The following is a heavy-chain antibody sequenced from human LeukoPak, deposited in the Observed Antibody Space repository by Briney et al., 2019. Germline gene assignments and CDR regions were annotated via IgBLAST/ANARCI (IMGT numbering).Heavy chain of an antibody. D-gene: IGHD2-2*01. Sequence: ASVKVSCKASGYTFTGHYMHWVRQAPGQGLEWMAWVNPDSGGTIYAQKFQGRVTVTRDTSFSTDYMALSRLRSDDTAVYYCARSKGISTSLEGFDIWGQGTMVTVSS. J-gene: IGHJ3*02. V-gene: IGHV1-2*02. CDR1: GYTFTGHY. CDR3: ARSKGISTSLEGFDI. CDR2: VNPDSGGT.